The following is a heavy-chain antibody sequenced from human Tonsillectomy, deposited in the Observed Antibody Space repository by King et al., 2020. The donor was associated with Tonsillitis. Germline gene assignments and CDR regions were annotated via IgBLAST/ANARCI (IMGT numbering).Heavy chain of an antibody. CDR2: IRYDGSDK. V-gene: IGHV3-30*02. CDR3: AREGLHREKTDAFDI. J-gene: IGHJ3*02. Sequence: VQLVESGGGVVQPGGSLRLSCTASGFTFRTYAMHWVRQAPGKGLEWVAFIRYDGSDKCYAESVKDRFTISRDNSKNTLYLQMNSLRAEDTAVYYCAREGLHREKTDAFDIWGQGTMVTVSS. CDR1: GFTFRTYA. D-gene: IGHD2-21*02.